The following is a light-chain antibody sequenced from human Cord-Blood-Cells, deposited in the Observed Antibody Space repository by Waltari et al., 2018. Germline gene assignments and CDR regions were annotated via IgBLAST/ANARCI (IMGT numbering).Light chain of an antibody. V-gene: IGLV1-36*01. CDR1: SSNIGNTA. Sequence: QSVLTQPPSVSEAPRQRVTISCSGSSSNIGNTALNWYQQLPGKSPKLLIYSDDVLPSWALDRFSGSKPGPSASLAISGLQSEDEADYYCAAWDDSLNGPVFGGGTKLTVL. CDR2: SDD. CDR3: AAWDDSLNGPV. J-gene: IGLJ3*02.